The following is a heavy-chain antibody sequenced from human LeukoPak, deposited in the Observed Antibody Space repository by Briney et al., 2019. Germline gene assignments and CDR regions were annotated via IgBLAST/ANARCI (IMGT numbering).Heavy chain of an antibody. V-gene: IGHV4-34*01. Sequence: SETLSLTCAVYGGSFSGYYWSWIRQPPGKGLEWIGEINHSGSTNYNPSLKSRVAISVDTSENQFSLKLSSVTAADTAVYYCARARRSMVTSYVHFDYWGQGTLVTVSS. CDR2: INHSGST. D-gene: IGHD5-18*01. J-gene: IGHJ4*02. CDR3: ARARRSMVTSYVHFDY. CDR1: GGSFSGYY.